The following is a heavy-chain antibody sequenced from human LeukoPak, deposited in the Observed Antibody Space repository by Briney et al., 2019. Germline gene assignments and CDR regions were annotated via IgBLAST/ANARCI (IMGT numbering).Heavy chain of an antibody. J-gene: IGHJ4*02. Sequence: GRSLRLSCAASGFTFSSYGMQWVRQAPGKGLEWGAVIWYDGSNKYYADSVKGRFTISRDNSKNTLYLQMNSLRAEDTPVYYCRSTRGWYEPIDYWGQGTLVTVSS. CDR3: RSTRGWYEPIDY. CDR2: IWYDGSNK. V-gene: IGHV3-33*01. D-gene: IGHD6-19*01. CDR1: GFTFSSYG.